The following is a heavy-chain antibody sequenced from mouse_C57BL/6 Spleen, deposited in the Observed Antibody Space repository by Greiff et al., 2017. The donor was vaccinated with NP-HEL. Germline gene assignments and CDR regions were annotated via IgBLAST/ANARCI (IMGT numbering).Heavy chain of an antibody. Sequence: EVKLMESGAELVKPGASVKLSCTASGFNIKDYYMHWVKQRTEQGLEWIGRIDPEDGETKYAPKFQGKATITADTSSNTAYLQLSSLTSEDTAVYYCADYYGSSPLAYWGQGTLVTVSA. D-gene: IGHD1-1*01. CDR2: IDPEDGET. J-gene: IGHJ3*01. CDR3: ADYYGSSPLAY. V-gene: IGHV14-2*01. CDR1: GFNIKDYY.